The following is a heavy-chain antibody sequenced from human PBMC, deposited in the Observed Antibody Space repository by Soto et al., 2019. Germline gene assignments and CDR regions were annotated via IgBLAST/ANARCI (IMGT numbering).Heavy chain of an antibody. V-gene: IGHV1-69*13. CDR3: ANYYYDSSGPHPHAFDI. D-gene: IGHD3-22*01. Sequence: GASVKVSCKASGGTSSSYAISWVRQAPGQGLEWMGGIIPIFGTANYAQKFQGRVTITADESTSTAYMELSSLRSEDTAVYYCANYYYDSSGPHPHAFDIWGQGTMVTVSS. CDR2: IIPIFGTA. J-gene: IGHJ3*02. CDR1: GGTSSSYA.